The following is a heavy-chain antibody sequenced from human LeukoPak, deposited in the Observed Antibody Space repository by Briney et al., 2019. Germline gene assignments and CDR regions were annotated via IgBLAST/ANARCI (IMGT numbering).Heavy chain of an antibody. V-gene: IGHV4-59*08. CDR2: VYYSGCT. CDR1: GGSISSLY. CDR3: SWWRYSSSSGWFDT. J-gene: IGHJ5*02. D-gene: IGHD6-6*01. Sequence: SETLSLTCTVSGGSISSLYWSWIRQPPGKGLYWIGSVYYSGCTSYNPCLKSPVAISLHTSHNQFSLSLSSVTAADTAVYFYSWWRYSSSSGWFDTWGQGTLVTVSS.